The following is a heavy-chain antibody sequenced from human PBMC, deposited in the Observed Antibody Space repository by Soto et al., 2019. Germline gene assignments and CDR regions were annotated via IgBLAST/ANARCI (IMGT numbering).Heavy chain of an antibody. CDR3: AIPVYALWAFDI. V-gene: IGHV4-39*01. D-gene: IGHD2-2*01. CDR2: IYYSGLA. Sequence: QLLESGPGLVKPSETLSLSCTISGDSMTISDFLWGWVRQPPGKGLEWIGGIYYSGLANYNPSLRSRATMSVDTSRNQFFLNVTSVTAADTAVYDCAIPVYALWAFDIWGQGKLVIVSS. CDR1: GDSMTISDFL. J-gene: IGHJ3*02.